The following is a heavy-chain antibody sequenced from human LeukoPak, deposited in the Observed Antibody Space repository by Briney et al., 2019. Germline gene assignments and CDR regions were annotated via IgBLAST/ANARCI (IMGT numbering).Heavy chain of an antibody. Sequence: SVKVSCKASGGTFSSYAISWVRQAPGQGLEWMGRIIPILGIANYAHKFQGRVTITADKSTSTAYMELSSLRSEDTAVYYCARDYLGARGGSYFDYWGQGTLVTVSS. J-gene: IGHJ4*02. CDR2: IIPILGIA. V-gene: IGHV1-69*04. D-gene: IGHD3-10*01. CDR3: ARDYLGARGGSYFDY. CDR1: GGTFSSYA.